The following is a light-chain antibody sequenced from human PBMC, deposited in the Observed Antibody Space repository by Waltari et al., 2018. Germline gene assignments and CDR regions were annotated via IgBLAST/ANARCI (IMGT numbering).Light chain of an antibody. J-gene: IGKJ1*01. CDR3: QQYGSSPRS. CDR2: GAS. V-gene: IGKV3-20*01. Sequence: EIVLTQSPGTLSLSLGERATPPCRASQSVSSSYLAWYQQKPGQAPRRLIYGASSRATGIPDRFSGSGSGTDFTLTISSLEPEDFAVYYCQQYGSSPRSFGQGTKVEIK. CDR1: QSVSSSY.